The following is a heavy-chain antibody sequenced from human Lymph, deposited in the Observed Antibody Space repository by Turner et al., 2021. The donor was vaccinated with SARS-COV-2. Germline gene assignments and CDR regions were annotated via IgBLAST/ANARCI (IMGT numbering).Heavy chain of an antibody. CDR3: ARLVRRAEYYFDY. J-gene: IGHJ4*02. Sequence: QLQMQESGQGLVKPSETLSLTCTVSGGSISSSSHSWGWLRQPPGRGLEWIGHIYYSGRNYYNPSHKSRVTIAVDTSKNQFSLKLSSVTASDTAVYYCARLVRRAEYYFDYWGQGTLVTVSS. V-gene: IGHV4-39*01. CDR2: IYYSGRN. CDR1: GGSISSSSHS. D-gene: IGHD3-10*01.